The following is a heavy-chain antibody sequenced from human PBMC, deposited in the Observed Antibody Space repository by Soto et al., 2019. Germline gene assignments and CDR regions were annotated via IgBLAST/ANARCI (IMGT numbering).Heavy chain of an antibody. V-gene: IGHV1-18*01. Sequence: GASVKVSCKASGYTFTSYGISWVRQAPGQGLEWMGWISAYNGNTNYAQKLQGRVTMTTDTSTSTAYMELRSPRSDDTAVYYCARRNRYCSSTSCYTMYNWFDPWGQGTLVTVSS. CDR2: ISAYNGNT. CDR3: ARRNRYCSSTSCYTMYNWFDP. J-gene: IGHJ5*02. D-gene: IGHD2-2*02. CDR1: GYTFTSYG.